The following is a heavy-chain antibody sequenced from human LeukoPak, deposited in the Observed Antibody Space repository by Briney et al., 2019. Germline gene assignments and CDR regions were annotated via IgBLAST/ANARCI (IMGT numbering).Heavy chain of an antibody. V-gene: IGHV3-64D*09. CDR3: VKTIAVAGNFDS. D-gene: IGHD6-19*01. CDR1: GYTFSTYA. Sequence: GESLRLSCSASGYTFSTYAMHWVRQAPGKGLEYVSAINSNGGSTYYADSVKGRFTISRDNTKNTLYLQMSSLRAEDTAVYYCVKTIAVAGNFDSWGQGTLVTVSS. J-gene: IGHJ4*02. CDR2: INSNGGST.